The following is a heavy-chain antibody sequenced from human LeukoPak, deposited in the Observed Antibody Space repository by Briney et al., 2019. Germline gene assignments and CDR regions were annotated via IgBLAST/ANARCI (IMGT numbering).Heavy chain of an antibody. CDR2: VYDRGGT. V-gene: IGHV4-59*01. CDR1: GDFISRFY. CDR3: ARASDSGDWHLGY. J-gene: IGHJ4*02. Sequence: SETLSLTCTVSGDFISRFYWSWIRQSPGKGLEWIGYVYDRGGTNYNPSLKSRAIISADTSKNQFSLKVTSVTAADTAMYYCARASDSGDWHLGYWGQGTLVTVSS. D-gene: IGHD2-21*02.